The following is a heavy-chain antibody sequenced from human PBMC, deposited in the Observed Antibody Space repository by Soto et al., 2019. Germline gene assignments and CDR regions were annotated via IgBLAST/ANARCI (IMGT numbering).Heavy chain of an antibody. V-gene: IGHV3-23*01. Sequence: EVQLLESGGGLVQPGGSLRLTCAVSGFTFNSYGMSWVRQAPGKGLEWVSRISNSGDRTYYADSVKGRFTISRDNSKNTQYPQRNSLRVEDTAVHYCVPPISVEAAAPNWGQGTLVTVSS. CDR2: ISNSGDRT. CDR1: GFTFNSYG. J-gene: IGHJ4*02. D-gene: IGHD6-13*01. CDR3: VPPISVEAAAPN.